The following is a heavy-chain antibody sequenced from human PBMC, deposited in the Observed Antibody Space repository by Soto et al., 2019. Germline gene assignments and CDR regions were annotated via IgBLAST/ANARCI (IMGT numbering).Heavy chain of an antibody. Sequence: GESLKISCQCSGYTFSNFWIGWVRQLPGKGLEWMGIIYPGDHETRYSPSFHGKVTISADKSINTAYLQWNSLEASDTAFYFCSRSPRGSPYFDYWGQVALVTLSS. CDR1: GYTFSNFW. D-gene: IGHD6-13*01. J-gene: IGHJ4*02. CDR2: IYPGDHET. CDR3: SRSPRGSPYFDY. V-gene: IGHV5-51*01.